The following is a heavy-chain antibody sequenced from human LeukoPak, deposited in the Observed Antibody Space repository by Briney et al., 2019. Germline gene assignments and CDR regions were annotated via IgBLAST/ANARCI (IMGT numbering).Heavy chain of an antibody. V-gene: IGHV3-30*02. CDR2: IWYDESSK. Sequence: GGSLRLSCAASGFTFSSYGMHWVRQAPGKGLEWVAFIWYDESSKYYADPVKGRFTISRDNSKNTLYLQMNSLRAEDTAVYYCARALSGSYHGGLYYFDYWGQGTLVTVSS. CDR1: GFTFSSYG. D-gene: IGHD1-26*01. J-gene: IGHJ4*02. CDR3: ARALSGSYHGGLYYFDY.